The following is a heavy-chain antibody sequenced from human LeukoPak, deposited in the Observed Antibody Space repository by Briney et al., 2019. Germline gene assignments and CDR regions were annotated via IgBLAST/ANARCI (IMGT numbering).Heavy chain of an antibody. CDR2: IYSGGST. V-gene: IGHV3-66*01. CDR3: ARDSSYDYGMDV. D-gene: IGHD5-18*01. J-gene: IGHJ6*02. Sequence: GGSLRLSCAASGFTVSSNYMSWVRQAPGKGLEWVSVIYSGGSTYYADSVKGRFTISRDNSKNTLYLQMNSLRAEDTAVYYCARDSSYDYGMDVWGQGTTVTVSS. CDR1: GFTVSSNY.